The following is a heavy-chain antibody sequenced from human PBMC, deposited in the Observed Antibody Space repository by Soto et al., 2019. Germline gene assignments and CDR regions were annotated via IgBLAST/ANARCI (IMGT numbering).Heavy chain of an antibody. J-gene: IGHJ4*02. D-gene: IGHD2-21*02. Sequence: ASVKVSCKASGYTYTSYGISWVRQAPGQGLEWMGWINANNGNTNYAQKFQGWVTMTRDTSISTAYMELSRLRSDDTAVYYCARGGGYCGGDCYDYWGQGTLVTVSS. V-gene: IGHV1-18*01. CDR2: INANNGNT. CDR1: GYTYTSYG. CDR3: ARGGGYCGGDCYDY.